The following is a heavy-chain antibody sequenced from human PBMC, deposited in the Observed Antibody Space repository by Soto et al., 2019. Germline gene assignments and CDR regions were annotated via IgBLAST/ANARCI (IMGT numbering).Heavy chain of an antibody. CDR2: IYHSGST. Sequence: SETLSLTCTVSGGSVNSVSYYWTWIRQPPGKGLEWIGYIYHSGSTNYNPSLKSRVTISLDTSENQFSLELTSVTAADTAVYYCARDRWGDGYDYSYHGMDVWGQGTTVTVSS. CDR3: ARDRWGDGYDYSYHGMDV. J-gene: IGHJ6*02. CDR1: GGSVNSVSYY. D-gene: IGHD5-12*01. V-gene: IGHV4-61*01.